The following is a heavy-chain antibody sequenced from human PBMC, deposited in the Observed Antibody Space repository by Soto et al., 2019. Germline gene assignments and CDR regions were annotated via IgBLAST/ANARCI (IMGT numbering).Heavy chain of an antibody. CDR2: IIPIFGTA. CDR3: ARDGGRHSGGIDY. J-gene: IGHJ4*02. V-gene: IGHV1-69*01. Sequence: QVQLVQSGAEVKKPGSSVKVSCKASGGTFSSYSINWVQQAPGQGLEWMGEIIPIFGTANYAKKFQGRVTIPADESTSTAYMELSSLRSEDTAVYYCARDGGRHSGGIDYWGQGTLVTVSS. D-gene: IGHD1-26*01. CDR1: GGTFSSYS.